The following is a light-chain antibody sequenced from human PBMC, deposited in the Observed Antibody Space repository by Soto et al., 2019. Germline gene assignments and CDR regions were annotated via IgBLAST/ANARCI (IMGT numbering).Light chain of an antibody. Sequence: IQLTQSPSSLSASVGDRVTITCRASQGISTYLAWYQQKPGRAPKLLIYTAPTLQSGVPSRFSGRGSGTDFTLTISSLQPEDFATYYCQQLNSDPPITFGQGTRLEIK. CDR1: QGISTY. CDR2: TAP. J-gene: IGKJ5*01. V-gene: IGKV1-9*01. CDR3: QQLNSDPPIT.